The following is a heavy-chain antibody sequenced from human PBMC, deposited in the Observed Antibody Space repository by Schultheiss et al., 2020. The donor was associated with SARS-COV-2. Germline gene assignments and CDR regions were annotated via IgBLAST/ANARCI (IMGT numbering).Heavy chain of an antibody. CDR2: IRSKAYGGTT. V-gene: IGHV3-49*04. CDR3: TRVIDWDMVTNYYYYGMDV. D-gene: IGHD5-12*01. CDR1: GFTFGDYA. Sequence: GGSLRLSCTASGFTFGDYAMSWVRQAPGKGLEWVGFIRSKAYGGTTEYAASVKGRFTISRDDSKSIAYLQMNSLKTEDTAVYYCTRVIDWDMVTNYYYYGMDVWGQGTTVTVSS. J-gene: IGHJ6*02.